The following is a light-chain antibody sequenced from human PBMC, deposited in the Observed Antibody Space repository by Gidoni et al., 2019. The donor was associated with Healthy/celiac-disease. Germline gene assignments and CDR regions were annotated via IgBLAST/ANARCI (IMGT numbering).Light chain of an antibody. CDR1: SSNIGSTT. V-gene: IGLV1-44*01. J-gene: IGLJ2*01. CDR3: AAWDDSRNGVV. CDR2: SNN. Sequence: QSVLTQPPSASGTPGQRVTISCSGSSSNIGSTTVNWSQQPPGTAPKLLINSNNQRPSGVPDRFSGSKSGTSAALAISGLQSEDEADYYCAAWDDSRNGVVFGGGTKLTVL.